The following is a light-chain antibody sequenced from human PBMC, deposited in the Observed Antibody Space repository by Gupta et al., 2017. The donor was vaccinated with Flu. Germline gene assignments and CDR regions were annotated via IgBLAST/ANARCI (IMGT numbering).Light chain of an antibody. Sequence: QSVLAQPPSVSEAPRQRVTVSCSGSSSNIGNNAVNWYQQLPGKAPKLLIYYGHRLASGVSDRFSGSKSGTSASLAISGLQSEDEADYYCAACDDNLICWVFGGGTKLTVV. CDR2: YGH. CDR3: AACDDNLICWV. CDR1: SSNIGNNA. V-gene: IGLV1-36*01. J-gene: IGLJ3*02.